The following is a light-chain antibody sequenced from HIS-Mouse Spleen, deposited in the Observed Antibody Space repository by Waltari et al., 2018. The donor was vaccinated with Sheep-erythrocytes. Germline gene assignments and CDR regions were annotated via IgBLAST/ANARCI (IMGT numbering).Light chain of an antibody. J-gene: IGLJ3*02. V-gene: IGLV2-23*01. CDR2: EGS. Sequence: QSALTQPASVSGSPGQSITISCTGTSSDVGRSNLVSWYQQHPGKAPKLMIYEGSKRPSGVSNRFSGSKSGNTASLTISGLQAEDEADCYCCSYAGSSTPWVFGGGTKLTVL. CDR3: CSYAGSSTPWV. CDR1: SSDVGRSNL.